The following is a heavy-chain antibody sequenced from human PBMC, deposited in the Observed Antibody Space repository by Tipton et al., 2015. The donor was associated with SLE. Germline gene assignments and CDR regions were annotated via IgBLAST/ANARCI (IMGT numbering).Heavy chain of an antibody. CDR3: ARSYYASGSYAYYFDY. CDR1: GGSISSSSYC. D-gene: IGHD3-10*01. Sequence: TLSLTCTVSGGSISSSSYCWGWIRQPPGKGLEWIGSIYYSGSTNYNPSLKSRVTMSVDTSKNQFSLILSSVTAADTAVYYCARSYYASGSYAYYFDYWGQGTLVTVSS. J-gene: IGHJ4*02. V-gene: IGHV4-39*07. CDR2: IYYSGST.